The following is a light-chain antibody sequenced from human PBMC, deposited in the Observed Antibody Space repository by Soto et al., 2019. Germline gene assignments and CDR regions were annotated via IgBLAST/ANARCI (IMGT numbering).Light chain of an antibody. V-gene: IGLV1-40*01. CDR3: QSYDSSLSGWV. Sequence: QSVLTQPPSVSGAPGQRVTIYCTGSSSNIGAGYDVHWYQQLPGTAPKLLIYGNSNRPSAVPDRFSGSKSGTSASLAITGLQAEDEADYYCQSYDSSLSGWVFGGGTKVTVL. J-gene: IGLJ3*02. CDR1: SSNIGAGYD. CDR2: GNS.